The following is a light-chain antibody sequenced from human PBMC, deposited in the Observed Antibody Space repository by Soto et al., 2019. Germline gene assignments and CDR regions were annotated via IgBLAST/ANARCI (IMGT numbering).Light chain of an antibody. Sequence: DIVMTQSPDSLAVSLGERATINCKSSQSVLYSSNNKNCLAWYQKKPGQPPKLLIYWASTRESGVPDRFSGSGSGTDFTLTISSLQAEDVAVYYCQQYYSPSWTFGQGTKVEIK. J-gene: IGKJ1*01. CDR2: WAS. V-gene: IGKV4-1*01. CDR1: QSVLYSSNNKNC. CDR3: QQYYSPSWT.